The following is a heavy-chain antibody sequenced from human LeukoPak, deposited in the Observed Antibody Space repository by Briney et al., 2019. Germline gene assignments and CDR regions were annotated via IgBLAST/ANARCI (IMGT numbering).Heavy chain of an antibody. Sequence: TGGSLRLSCAASGFTFSSYAMSWVRQAPGKGLEWVSVISGSGGTTFYTDSVKGRFTISRDNSKNSLYLQMNSLRAEDTAVYYCARDSGNYLDAFDIWGQGTMVTVSS. CDR1: GFTFSSYA. D-gene: IGHD1-7*01. V-gene: IGHV3-23*01. J-gene: IGHJ3*02. CDR3: ARDSGNYLDAFDI. CDR2: ISGSGGTT.